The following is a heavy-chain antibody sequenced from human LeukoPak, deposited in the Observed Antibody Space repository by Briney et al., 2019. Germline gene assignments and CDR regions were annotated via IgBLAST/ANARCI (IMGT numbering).Heavy chain of an antibody. CDR1: GFTFSSYS. D-gene: IGHD6-13*01. V-gene: IGHV3-21*01. J-gene: IGHJ5*02. CDR3: ARDLYSILATAAGPS. Sequence: GGSLRLSCAASGFTFSSYSMNWVRQAPGKWLEWVSSISSSSSYIYYADSVKGRFTISRDNAKNSLYLQMNSLRAEDTAVYYCARDLYSILATAAGPSWGQGTLVTVSS. CDR2: ISSSSSYI.